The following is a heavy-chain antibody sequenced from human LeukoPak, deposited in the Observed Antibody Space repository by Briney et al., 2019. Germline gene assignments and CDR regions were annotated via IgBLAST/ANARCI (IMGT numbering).Heavy chain of an antibody. CDR3: ARPVHRVEMATMSKDY. CDR2: ISSSSSYI. V-gene: IGHV3-21*01. J-gene: IGHJ4*02. Sequence: GGSLRLSCAASGFTFSSYWMNWVRQAPGKGLEWVSSISSSSSYIYYADSVKGRFTISRDNAKNSLYLQMNSLRAEDTAVYYCARPVHRVEMATMSKDYWGQGTLVTVSS. D-gene: IGHD5-24*01. CDR1: GFTFSSYW.